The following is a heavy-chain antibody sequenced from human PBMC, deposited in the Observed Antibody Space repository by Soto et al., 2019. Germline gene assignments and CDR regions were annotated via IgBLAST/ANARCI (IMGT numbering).Heavy chain of an antibody. V-gene: IGHV1-2*04. CDR1: GYTFTGYY. D-gene: IGHD6-13*01. CDR2: INPNSGGT. Sequence: ASVKVSCKASGYTFTGYYMHWVRQAPGQGLEWMGWINPNSGGTNYAQKFQGWVTMTRDTSISTAYMELSRLRSDDTAVYYCAREAGEISDSSSWYVWILWGQGTLVTVSS. J-gene: IGHJ4*02. CDR3: AREAGEISDSSSWYVWIL.